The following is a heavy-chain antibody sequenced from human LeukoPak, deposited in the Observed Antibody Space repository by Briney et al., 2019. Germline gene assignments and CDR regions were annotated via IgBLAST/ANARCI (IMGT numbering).Heavy chain of an antibody. V-gene: IGHV6-1*01. Sequence: SQTLSLTCAISGDSVSSNGASWNWIRQSPSRGLEWLGRTYYRSQQWHSDYAPSVKGRITLNPDTSKNQFSLQLNSVTLEDTAVYYCARDLTGGRLLDYWGQGTLVTVSS. J-gene: IGHJ4*02. CDR1: GDSVSSNGAS. CDR2: TYYRSQQWHS. D-gene: IGHD1-14*01. CDR3: ARDLTGGRLLDY.